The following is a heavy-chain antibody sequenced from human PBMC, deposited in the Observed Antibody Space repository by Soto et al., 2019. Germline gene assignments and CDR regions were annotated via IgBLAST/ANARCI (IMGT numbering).Heavy chain of an antibody. CDR3: AREYCSSGTH. D-gene: IGHD3-10*01. Sequence: EVQLVESGGGLVQPGGSLRLSCAASGFTFSTYWMQWVRQVPGEGLVWVSSISENGGITVYADSVKGRFTISRDNAKNTLYLQMDGLRVEDTAIYYCAREYCSSGTHWGQGTLVTVST. V-gene: IGHV3-74*01. CDR1: GFTFSTYW. J-gene: IGHJ1*01. CDR2: ISENGGIT.